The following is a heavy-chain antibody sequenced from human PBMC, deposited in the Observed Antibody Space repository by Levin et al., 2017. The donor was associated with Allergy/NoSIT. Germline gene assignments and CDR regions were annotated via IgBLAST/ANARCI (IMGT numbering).Heavy chain of an antibody. CDR3: ANRRSDLLSPYRH. CDR1: GFSLTTTGVG. D-gene: IGHD3-9*01. CDR2: IYWDDDQ. Sequence: SGPTLVKPTETLTLTCTFSGFSLTTTGVGVGWIRQPPGKALEWLALIYWDDDQRYTPSLESRLTITKDPSRNQVVLTLTNLGPEDTATYYCANRRSDLLSPYRHWGQGTLVSVSS. V-gene: IGHV2-5*02. J-gene: IGHJ4*02.